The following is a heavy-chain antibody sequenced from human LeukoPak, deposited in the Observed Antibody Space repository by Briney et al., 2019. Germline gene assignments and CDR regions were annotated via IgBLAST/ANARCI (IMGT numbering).Heavy chain of an antibody. J-gene: IGHJ4*02. Sequence: GGSLRLSCAASGFSFSSFAMRWVRQAPGKGLEWGSAISGSGGSTYYADSVKGRFTISRDNSKNTLYLQMNSLRAEDTAVYYCAKSREVALYDSSGYYRLLFDYWGQGTLVTVSS. CDR3: AKSREVALYDSSGYYRLLFDY. CDR2: ISGSGGST. V-gene: IGHV3-23*01. D-gene: IGHD3-22*01. CDR1: GFSFSSFA.